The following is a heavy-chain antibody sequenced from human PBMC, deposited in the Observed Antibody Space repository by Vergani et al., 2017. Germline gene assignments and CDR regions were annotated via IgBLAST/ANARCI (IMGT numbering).Heavy chain of an antibody. CDR3: AGSSTTWRYAFEI. J-gene: IGHJ3*02. CDR1: GGSISSSSYY. D-gene: IGHD2-2*01. CDR2: IYYSGST. Sequence: QLQLQESGPGLVKPSETLSLTCTVSGGSISSSSYYWGWIRQPPGKGLGWIGRIYYSGSTYYNPSLKSRVTISVDTSKNQFSLKLSSVTAADTAVYYCAGSSTTWRYAFEIWGQGTMVTVSS. V-gene: IGHV4-39*07.